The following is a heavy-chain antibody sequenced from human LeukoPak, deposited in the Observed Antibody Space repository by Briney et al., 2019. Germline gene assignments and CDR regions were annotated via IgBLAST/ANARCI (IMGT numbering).Heavy chain of an antibody. Sequence: SETLSLTCTVSGGSISSYYWSWIRQPAGKGLEWIGRIYTSGSTNYNPSLKSRVTTSVDTSKNQFSLKLSSVTAADTAVYYCARARMVRGVIIPLFDPWGQGTLVTVSS. CDR1: GGSISSYY. CDR3: ARARMVRGVIIPLFDP. V-gene: IGHV4-4*07. D-gene: IGHD3-10*01. J-gene: IGHJ5*02. CDR2: IYTSGST.